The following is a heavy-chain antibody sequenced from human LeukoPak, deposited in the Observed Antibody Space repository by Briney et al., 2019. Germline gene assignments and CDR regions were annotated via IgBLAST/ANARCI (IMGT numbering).Heavy chain of an antibody. J-gene: IGHJ4*02. Sequence: GASVKVSCKASGFTFTSSAMQWVRQARGQRLEWIGWIVVGSGNTNYAQKFQGRVTMTRDTSTSTVYMELSSLRSEDTAVYYCARRNSKGREPIAAAGGFDYWGQGTLVTVSS. V-gene: IGHV1-58*02. CDR2: IVVGSGNT. D-gene: IGHD6-13*01. CDR3: ARRNSKGREPIAAAGGFDY. CDR1: GFTFTSSA.